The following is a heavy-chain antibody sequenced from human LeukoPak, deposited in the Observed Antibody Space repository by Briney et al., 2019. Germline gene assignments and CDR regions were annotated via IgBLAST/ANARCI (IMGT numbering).Heavy chain of an antibody. CDR1: GYIITGYH. J-gene: IGHJ6*02. Sequence: ASVTVSCKASGYIITGYHMHWVRQAPGQGLEWIGIINPSGGSISYAQKFQGRVTWTRDTSTSTVYMELSSLRSEDTAVYYCARDLGSSSWTYYYGMDVWGQGTTVTVSS. CDR2: INPSGGSI. CDR3: ARDLGSSSWTYYYGMDV. D-gene: IGHD6-13*01. V-gene: IGHV1-46*01.